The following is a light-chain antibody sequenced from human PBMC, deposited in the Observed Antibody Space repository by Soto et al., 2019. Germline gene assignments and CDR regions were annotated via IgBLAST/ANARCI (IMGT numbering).Light chain of an antibody. CDR1: QGISNY. V-gene: IGKV1-27*01. J-gene: IGKJ1*01. CDR3: QKYNSAPRT. Sequence: TQSPGTLSLSPGDRVTITCRASQGISNYLAWYQQKPGKVPKLLIYAASTLQSGVPSRFSGSGSGTDFTLTISSLQPEDVATYYCQKYNSAPRTFGQGTKVDI. CDR2: AAS.